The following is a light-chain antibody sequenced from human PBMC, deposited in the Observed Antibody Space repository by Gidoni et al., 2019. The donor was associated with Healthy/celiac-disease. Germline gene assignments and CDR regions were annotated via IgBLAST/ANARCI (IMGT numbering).Light chain of an antibody. CDR1: QSVLYSSNNKNY. CDR2: WAS. Sequence: DTVMTQSPDSLAVSLGERATINCKSSQSVLYSSNNKNYLAGYQQKPGQPHKLLIYWASTRESGVPDRFSGSGSGTECTLTISSLQAEDVAVYYCQQYYSTPPTFGQGTKLEIK. V-gene: IGKV4-1*01. J-gene: IGKJ2*01. CDR3: QQYYSTPPT.